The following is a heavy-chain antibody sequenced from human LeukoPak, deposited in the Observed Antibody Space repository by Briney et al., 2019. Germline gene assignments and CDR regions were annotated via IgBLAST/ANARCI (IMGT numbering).Heavy chain of an antibody. D-gene: IGHD3-10*01. CDR1: GFTCSDYY. Sequence: GGSLRLSCAASGFTCSDYYMSWIRQAPGKGLEWVSYISSSGSTIYYADSVKGRFTISRDNAKNSLYLQMNSLRAEDTAVYYCARDGRGITPTYYFDYWGQGTLVTVSS. J-gene: IGHJ4*02. V-gene: IGHV3-11*04. CDR2: ISSSGSTI. CDR3: ARDGRGITPTYYFDY.